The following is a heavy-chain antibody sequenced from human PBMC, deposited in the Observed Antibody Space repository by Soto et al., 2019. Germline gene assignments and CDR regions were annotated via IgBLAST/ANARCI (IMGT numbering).Heavy chain of an antibody. J-gene: IGHJ6*02. Sequence: ASVKVSCKASGGTFSRYAISWVRQAPGQGLEWMGGIIPIFGTANYARKFQGRVTITADESTSTAYMELSSLRSEDTAVYYCALGGRNTVTNYYYYGMDVWGQGTTVTVSS. D-gene: IGHD4-4*01. CDR3: ALGGRNTVTNYYYYGMDV. CDR1: GGTFSRYA. V-gene: IGHV1-69*13. CDR2: IIPIFGTA.